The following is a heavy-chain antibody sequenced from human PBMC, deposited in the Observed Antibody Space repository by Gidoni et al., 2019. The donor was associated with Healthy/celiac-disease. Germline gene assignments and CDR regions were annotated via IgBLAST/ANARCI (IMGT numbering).Heavy chain of an antibody. D-gene: IGHD4-17*01. V-gene: IGHV4-59*01. CDR3: ARADYGDYGGFDY. Sequence: QVQLQESGPGLVKPSETLSLTCTVSGGSISSYYWSWIRPPPGKGLEWIGYIYYSGSTNYNPSLKSRVTISVDTSKNQFSLKLSSVTAADTAVYYCARADYGDYGGFDYWGQGTLVTVSS. CDR1: GGSISSYY. J-gene: IGHJ4*02. CDR2: IYYSGST.